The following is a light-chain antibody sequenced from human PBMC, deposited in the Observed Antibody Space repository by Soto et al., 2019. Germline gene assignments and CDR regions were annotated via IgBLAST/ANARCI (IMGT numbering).Light chain of an antibody. CDR3: QHLNTYPSIT. J-gene: IGKJ5*01. V-gene: IGKV1-9*01. CDR2: AAS. Sequence: EIEVTQSPSFLSASVEDRVTITCRASQGISSYLAWYQQKPGKAPKLLIYAASTLQSGVPSRFSGSGSGTEFTLTISSLQPEDFATYYCQHLNTYPSITFGQVTRLEIK. CDR1: QGISSY.